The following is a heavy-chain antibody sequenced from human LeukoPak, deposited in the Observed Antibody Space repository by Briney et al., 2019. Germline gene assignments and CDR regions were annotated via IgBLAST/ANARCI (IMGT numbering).Heavy chain of an antibody. CDR3: ASDLRGAYRIAAADS. J-gene: IGHJ4*02. V-gene: IGHV1-69*06. Sequence: SVKVSCKASGGTFSSYAISWVRQAPGQGLEWMGGIIPIFGTANYAQKFQGRVTITADKSTSTAYMELSGLRSEDTAVYYCASDLRGAYRIAAADSWGQGTLVTVSS. CDR2: IIPIFGTA. D-gene: IGHD6-13*01. CDR1: GGTFSSYA.